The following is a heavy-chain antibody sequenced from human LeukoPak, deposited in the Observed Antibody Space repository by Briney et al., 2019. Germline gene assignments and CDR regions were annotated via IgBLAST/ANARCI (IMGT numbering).Heavy chain of an antibody. CDR3: ARDLGGLADY. CDR2: IYCSGST. V-gene: IGHV4-59*01. D-gene: IGHD3-16*01. CDR1: GGSISSYY. J-gene: IGHJ4*02. Sequence: SETLSLTCTVSGGSISSYYWSWIRQPPGKGLEWIGYIYCSGSTNYNPSLKSRVTISVDTSKNQFSLKLSSVTAADTAVYYCARDLGGLADYWGQGTLVTVSS.